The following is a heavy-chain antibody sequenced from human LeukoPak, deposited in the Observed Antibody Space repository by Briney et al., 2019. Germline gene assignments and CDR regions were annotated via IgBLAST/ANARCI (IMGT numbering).Heavy chain of an antibody. J-gene: IGHJ4*02. Sequence: PGGSLRLSCAASGFTFSSYAMSWVRQAPGKGLEWVSAISGSGGSTYYADSVKGRFTISRDNSKNTLYLQMNSLRAEDTAVYYCATTPNYSYGSRPHDYWGQGTLVTVSS. CDR2: ISGSGGST. CDR3: ATTPNYSYGSRPHDY. V-gene: IGHV3-23*01. CDR1: GFTFSSYA. D-gene: IGHD5-18*01.